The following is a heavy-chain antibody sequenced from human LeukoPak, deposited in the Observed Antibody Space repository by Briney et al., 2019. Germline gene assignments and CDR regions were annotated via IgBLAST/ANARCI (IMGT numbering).Heavy chain of an antibody. V-gene: IGHV1-18*01. Sequence: ASVKVSCKASGYTFTSYGISWVRQAPGQGLEWMGWISAYNGNTNYAQKLQGRVTMTTDTSTSAAYMELRSLRSDDTAVYYCARVRYCSSTSCSHAILDYWGQGTLVTVSS. CDR1: GYTFTSYG. J-gene: IGHJ4*02. CDR2: ISAYNGNT. D-gene: IGHD2-2*01. CDR3: ARVRYCSSTSCSHAILDY.